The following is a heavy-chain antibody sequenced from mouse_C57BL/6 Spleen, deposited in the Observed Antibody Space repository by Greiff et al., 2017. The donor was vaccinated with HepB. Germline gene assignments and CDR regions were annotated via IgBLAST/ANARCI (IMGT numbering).Heavy chain of an antibody. J-gene: IGHJ4*01. Sequence: VKLMESGPGLVQPSQSLSITCTVSGFSLTSYGVHWVRQSPGKGLEWLGVIWSGGSTDYNAAFISRLSISKDNSKSQVFFKMNSLQADDTAIYYCARKRDGYYDYAMDYWGQGTSVTVSS. CDR3: ARKRDGYYDYAMDY. CDR1: GFSLTSYG. CDR2: IWSGGST. D-gene: IGHD2-3*01. V-gene: IGHV2-2*01.